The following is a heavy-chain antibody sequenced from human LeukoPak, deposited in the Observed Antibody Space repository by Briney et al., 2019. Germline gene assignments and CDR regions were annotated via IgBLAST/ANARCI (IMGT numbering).Heavy chain of an antibody. CDR2: ISGSGGST. Sequence: PGGSLRLSCAASGFTVSSNYMSWVRQAPGKGLEWVSAISGSGGSTYYADSVKSRFTISRDNSKNTLYLQMNSLRAEDTAVYYCAKDRGIPIPKIPWGQGTLVTVSS. D-gene: IGHD1-14*01. J-gene: IGHJ5*02. V-gene: IGHV3-23*01. CDR3: AKDRGIPIPKIP. CDR1: GFTVSSNY.